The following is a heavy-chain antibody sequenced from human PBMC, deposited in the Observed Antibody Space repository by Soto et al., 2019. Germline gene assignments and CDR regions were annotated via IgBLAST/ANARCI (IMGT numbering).Heavy chain of an antibody. CDR2: ISAYNGNT. J-gene: IGHJ6*02. V-gene: IGHV1-18*01. CDR3: ARDLVVVPAATGSATYYSYGMDV. Sequence: ASVKVSCKASGYTFTSYGISWVRQAPGQGLEWMGWISAYNGNTNYAQKLQGRVTMTTDTSTSTAYMELRGLRSDDTAVYYCARDLVVVPAATGSATYYSYGMDVWGQGTTVTVSS. D-gene: IGHD2-2*01. CDR1: GYTFTSYG.